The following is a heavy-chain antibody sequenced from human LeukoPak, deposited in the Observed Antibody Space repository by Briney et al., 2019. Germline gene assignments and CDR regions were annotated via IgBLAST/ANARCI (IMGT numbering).Heavy chain of an antibody. CDR3: ARAVYYGSGSYYNDY. CDR2: IIPILGIA. J-gene: IGHJ4*02. CDR1: GGTFSSYA. Sequence: SVKVSCKASGGTFSSYAISWVRQAPGQGLEWMGRIIPILGIANYAQKFQGRVTITADKSTSTAYMELSSLRSEDTAVYYCARAVYYGSGSYYNDYWGQGTLVTVSS. V-gene: IGHV1-69*04. D-gene: IGHD3-10*01.